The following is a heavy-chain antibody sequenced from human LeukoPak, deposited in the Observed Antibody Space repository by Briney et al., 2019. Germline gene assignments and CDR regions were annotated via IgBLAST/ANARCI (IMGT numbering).Heavy chain of an antibody. CDR1: GYTLTELS. CDR2: FDPEDGET. CDR3: ATDPGRDITMVRGRVAFDI. J-gene: IGHJ3*02. Sequence: ASVKVSCKVSGYTLTELSMHWVRQAPGKGLEWMGGFDPEDGETIYAQKFQGRVTMTEDTSTDTAYMELSSLRSEDTAVYYYATDPGRDITMVRGRVAFDIWGQGTMVTVSS. V-gene: IGHV1-24*01. D-gene: IGHD3-10*01.